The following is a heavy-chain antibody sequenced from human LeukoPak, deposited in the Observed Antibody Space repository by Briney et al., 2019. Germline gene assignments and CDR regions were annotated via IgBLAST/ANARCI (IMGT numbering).Heavy chain of an antibody. Sequence: ASVKVSCKVSGYTLTELSMHWVRQAPGQRLEWMGWINAGNGNTKYSQKFQGRVTITRDTSASTAYMELSSLRSEDTAVYYCARVDTAMGNYGMDVWGQGTTVTVSS. D-gene: IGHD5-18*01. CDR3: ARVDTAMGNYGMDV. V-gene: IGHV1-3*01. CDR1: GYTLTELS. J-gene: IGHJ6*02. CDR2: INAGNGNT.